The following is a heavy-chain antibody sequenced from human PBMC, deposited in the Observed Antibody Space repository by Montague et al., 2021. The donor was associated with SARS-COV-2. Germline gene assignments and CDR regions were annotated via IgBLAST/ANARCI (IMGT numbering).Heavy chain of an antibody. CDR3: AKSNYYESSTYYSYLENILH. CDR2: ISYDESNK. J-gene: IGHJ1*01. V-gene: IGHV3-30*18. CDR1: GFTFSRYG. Sequence: SLRLSCAASGFTFSRYGIHWVRQAPGKGLEWVAFISYDESNKWYADSVMGRFTISRDNSKNTLYLQMSRLTTEDAAVYYCAKSNYYESSTYYSYLENILHWGQGTLVTVSS. D-gene: IGHD3-22*01.